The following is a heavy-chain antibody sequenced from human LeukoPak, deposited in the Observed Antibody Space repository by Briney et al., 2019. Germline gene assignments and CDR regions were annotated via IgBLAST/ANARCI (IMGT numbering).Heavy chain of an antibody. D-gene: IGHD2-21*02. Sequence: GASVKVSCKASGYTFTSYGISWVRQAPGQGLEWMGWISAYNGNTNYAQKLQGRVTMTTDTSTSTAYMELRSLRSDDTAVYYCARDPCGGDCYGTYFDYWGQGTLATVSS. CDR2: ISAYNGNT. V-gene: IGHV1-18*01. CDR1: GYTFTSYG. CDR3: ARDPCGGDCYGTYFDY. J-gene: IGHJ4*02.